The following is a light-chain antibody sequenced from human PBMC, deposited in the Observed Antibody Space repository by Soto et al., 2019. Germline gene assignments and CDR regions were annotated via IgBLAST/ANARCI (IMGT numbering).Light chain of an antibody. CDR3: CSYADNTDYV. CDR2: EVT. V-gene: IGLV2-8*01. CDR1: ISDVGAYNY. J-gene: IGLJ1*01. Sequence: QSVLTQPPSESGSRGQSGTIASTRTISDVGAYNYLASYQQHPGKDPNLMIYEVTRRPAGVPDRFSGSKSGNTASMNVSGLQAEDEADYYCCSYADNTDYVFGTGTKVTVL.